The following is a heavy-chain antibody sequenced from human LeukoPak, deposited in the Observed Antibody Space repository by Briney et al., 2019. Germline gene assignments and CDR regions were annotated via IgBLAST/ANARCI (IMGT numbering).Heavy chain of an antibody. CDR2: INHSGST. V-gene: IGHV4-34*01. Sequence: SSETLSLTCAVYGGSFSGYYWSWIRQPPGKGLEWIGEINHSGSTNYNPSLKSRVTISVDTSKNQFSLKLSSVTAADTAVYYCARRGSYSLDYWGQGTLVTVSS. CDR1: GGSFSGYY. J-gene: IGHJ4*02. D-gene: IGHD1-26*01. CDR3: ARRGSYSLDY.